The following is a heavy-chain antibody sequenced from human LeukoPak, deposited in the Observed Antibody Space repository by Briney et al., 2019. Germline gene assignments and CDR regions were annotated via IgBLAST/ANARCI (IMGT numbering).Heavy chain of an antibody. CDR3: ARESAYIPSSFDY. D-gene: IGHD1-1*01. CDR1: GFTFSSYD. CDR2: ITGSSSTM. J-gene: IGHJ4*02. Sequence: PGGSLRLSCAASGFTFSSYDMNWVRQAPGKGLEWVSYITGSSSTMYYADSVKGRFTISRDNDKNSLYLQMNSLRDEDTAVYYCARESAYIPSSFDYWGQGILVTVSS. V-gene: IGHV3-48*02.